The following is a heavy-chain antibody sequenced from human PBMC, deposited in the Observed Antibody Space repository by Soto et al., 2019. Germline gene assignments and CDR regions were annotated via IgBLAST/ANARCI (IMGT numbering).Heavy chain of an antibody. J-gene: IGHJ3*02. Sequence: GGSLRLACVASGFTFSSYAINWVRQAPGKGLEWVSVITGSGGDTYHADSVKGRFTISRDNSKNTLHLQMNSLRAEDTAVYYCAKYYLGRSSTGGAFDIWGQGKMVTVSS. CDR3: AKYYLGRSSTGGAFDI. CDR2: ITGSGGDT. D-gene: IGHD2-2*01. CDR1: GFTFSSYA. V-gene: IGHV3-23*01.